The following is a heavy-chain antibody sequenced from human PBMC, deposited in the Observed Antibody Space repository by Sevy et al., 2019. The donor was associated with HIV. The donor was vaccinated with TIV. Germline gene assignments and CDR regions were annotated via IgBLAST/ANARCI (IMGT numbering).Heavy chain of an antibody. V-gene: IGHV3-30*18. Sequence: GGSLRLSCAASGFNFSTYGMHWVRQAPGKGLEWVAVMSYDGRNKYYAESVKGQFTISRDNSKNTLYLQMTSLEPEDTVVYYCAKDATWIQLWFPYYFDYWGQGTLVTVSS. D-gene: IGHD5-18*01. CDR3: AKDATWIQLWFPYYFDY. CDR2: MSYDGRNK. J-gene: IGHJ4*02. CDR1: GFNFSTYG.